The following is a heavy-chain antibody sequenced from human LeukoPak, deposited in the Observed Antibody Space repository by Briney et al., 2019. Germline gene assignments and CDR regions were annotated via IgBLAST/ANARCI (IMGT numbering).Heavy chain of an antibody. CDR3: ATDYYDSSGYFY. CDR2: INPNDGGA. D-gene: IGHD3-22*01. J-gene: IGHJ4*02. CDR1: GYTFTGYY. Sequence: ASVKVSCKASGYTFTGYYMHWVRQAPGQGLEWMGIINPNDGGATYAQRFQGRVTMTRDMSTSTVYMELSSLRSEDTAVYYCATDYYDSSGYFYWGQGTLVTVSS. V-gene: IGHV1-46*01.